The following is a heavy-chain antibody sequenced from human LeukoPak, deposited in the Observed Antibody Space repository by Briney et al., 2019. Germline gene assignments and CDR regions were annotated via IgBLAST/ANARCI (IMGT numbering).Heavy chain of an antibody. CDR1: GGSFSGYY. V-gene: IGHV4-34*01. CDR3: ATDRQRGYSGYECFDY. D-gene: IGHD5-12*01. Sequence: PSETLSLTCAVYGGSFSGYYWSWIRQPPGKGLEWIGEINHSGSTNYNPSLKSRVTISVDTSKNQFSLKLSSVTAADTAVYYCATDRQRGYSGYECFDYWGQGTLVTVSS. CDR2: INHSGST. J-gene: IGHJ4*02.